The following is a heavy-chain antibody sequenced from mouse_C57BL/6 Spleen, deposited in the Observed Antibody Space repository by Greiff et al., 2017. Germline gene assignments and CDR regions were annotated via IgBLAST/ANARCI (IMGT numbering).Heavy chain of an antibody. J-gene: IGHJ1*03. V-gene: IGHV5-6*02. CDR1: GFTFSSYG. Sequence: DVMLVESGGDLVKPGGSLKLSCAASGFTFSSYGMSWVRQTPDKRLEWVATISSGGSYTYYPDSVKGRFTISRDNAKNTLYLQMSILKSEDTAMYNCARHSNGSSHRYFDVWGTGTTVTVSS. D-gene: IGHD1-1*01. CDR2: ISSGGSYT. CDR3: ARHSNGSSHRYFDV.